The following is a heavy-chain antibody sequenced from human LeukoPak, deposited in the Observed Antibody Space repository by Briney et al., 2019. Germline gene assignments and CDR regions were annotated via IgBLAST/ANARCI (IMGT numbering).Heavy chain of an antibody. CDR3: ARNNGMDV. CDR1: GFALSSHW. V-gene: IGHV3-7*03. Sequence: PGGSLRLSCAASGFALSSHWMTWVRQVPGRGPEWVANVNRDGSETYYLDCVKGRFTISKDNAKNSLYLQMNSLRAEDTALYHCARNNGMDVWGQGTTVIVSS. J-gene: IGHJ6*02. CDR2: VNRDGSET.